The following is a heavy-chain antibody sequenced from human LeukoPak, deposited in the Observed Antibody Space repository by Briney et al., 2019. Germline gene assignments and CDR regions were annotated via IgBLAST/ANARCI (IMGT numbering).Heavy chain of an antibody. D-gene: IGHD5-18*01. V-gene: IGHV4-34*01. Sequence: SETLSLTCAVYGGSFSGYYWSWIRQPPGKGLEWIGEINHSGSTNYNPSLKSRVTISVDTSKNQFSLKLSSVTAADTAVYYCARKGRGHSYGYFDYWGQGTLVTVSS. CDR1: GGSFSGYY. J-gene: IGHJ4*02. CDR2: INHSGST. CDR3: ARKGRGHSYGYFDY.